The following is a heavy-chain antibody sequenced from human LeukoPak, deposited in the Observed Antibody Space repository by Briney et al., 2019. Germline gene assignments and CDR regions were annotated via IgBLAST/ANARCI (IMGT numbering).Heavy chain of an antibody. CDR3: TRAASSGPLFTYHMDV. D-gene: IGHD3-22*01. V-gene: IGHV4-39*07. CDR1: VGSVSGYY. J-gene: IGHJ6*03. Sequence: PSETLSLTCTVSVGSVSGYYRSWIRQPPGKGLERIGSIYYTGSTFYNPSLKSRVTISVDTSKNQFSLKLSSVTAADTAVYYCTRAASSGPLFTYHMDVWGKGTTVTVSS. CDR2: IYYTGST.